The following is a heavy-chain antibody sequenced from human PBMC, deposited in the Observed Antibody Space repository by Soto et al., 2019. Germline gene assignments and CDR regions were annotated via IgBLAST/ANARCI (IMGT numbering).Heavy chain of an antibody. CDR1: GGSISSSSYY. V-gene: IGHV4-39*01. CDR2: IYYSGST. J-gene: IGHJ4*02. D-gene: IGHD6-19*01. Sequence: QLQLQESGPGLVKPSETLSLTCTVSGGSISSSSYYWGWIRQPPGKGLEWIGSIYYSGSTYYNPSLKSRVTISVDTSKNQFSLKLSSVTAADTAVYYCARTRVAVAGNEGNFDYWGQGTLVTVSS. CDR3: ARTRVAVAGNEGNFDY.